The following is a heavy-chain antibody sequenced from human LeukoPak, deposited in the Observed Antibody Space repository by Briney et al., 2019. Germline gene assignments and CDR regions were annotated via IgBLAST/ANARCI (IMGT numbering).Heavy chain of an antibody. Sequence: PGGSLRLSCAASGFTFSNAWMSWVRQAPGKGLEWVGRIKSKTDGGTTDYAAPVKGRFTISRDDSKNTLYLQMNSLKTEDTAVYYCTTDGKYCSSTSCRYYYYGMDVWGQGTTVTVSS. J-gene: IGHJ6*02. D-gene: IGHD2-2*01. CDR1: GFTFSNAW. V-gene: IGHV3-15*01. CDR2: IKSKTDGGTT. CDR3: TTDGKYCSSTSCRYYYYGMDV.